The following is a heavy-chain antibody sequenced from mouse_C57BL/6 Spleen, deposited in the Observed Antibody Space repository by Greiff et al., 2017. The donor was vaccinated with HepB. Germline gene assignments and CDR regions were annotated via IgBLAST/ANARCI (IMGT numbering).Heavy chain of an antibody. J-gene: IGHJ3*01. Sequence: QVQLQQSGAELVRPGTSVKMSCKASGYTFTNYWIGWAKQRPGQGLEWVGDIYSGGGYTNYNEKFKGKATLTADKYSSTAYMQFSSLTSEDSAIYCCARSEDGPWFAYWGQGTLVTVSA. CDR3: ARSEDGPWFAY. CDR1: GYTFTNYW. D-gene: IGHD2-3*01. V-gene: IGHV1-63*01. CDR2: IYSGGGYT.